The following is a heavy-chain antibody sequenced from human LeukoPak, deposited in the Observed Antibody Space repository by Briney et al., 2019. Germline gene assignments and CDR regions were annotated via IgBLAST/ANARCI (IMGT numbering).Heavy chain of an antibody. D-gene: IGHD2-2*01. CDR3: ARGRRYCSITTCLNSFDY. Sequence: GGSLRLSCAASGFTFSTYNINWVRQAPGKGLEWVSYISSSSSTKYYAESVKGRFTISRDDAKNSLYLQMNGLRDEDTAVYYCARGRRYCSITTCLNSFDYWGQGTLVTVSS. V-gene: IGHV3-48*02. J-gene: IGHJ4*02. CDR1: GFTFSTYN. CDR2: ISSSSSTK.